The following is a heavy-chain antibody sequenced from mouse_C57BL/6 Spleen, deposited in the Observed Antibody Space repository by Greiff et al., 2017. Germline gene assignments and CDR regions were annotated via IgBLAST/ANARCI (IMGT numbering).Heavy chain of an antibody. CDR1: GFSLTSYG. Sequence: QVQLQQSGPGLVQPSQSLSITCTVSGFSLTSYGVHWVRQSPGKGREWLGVIWSGGSTDYNAAFISRLSISKDNSKSQVFFKMNSLQADDTAIYYCAREVSYYFDYWGQGTTLTVSS. D-gene: IGHD6-2*01. J-gene: IGHJ2*01. V-gene: IGHV2-2*01. CDR2: IWSGGST. CDR3: AREVSYYFDY.